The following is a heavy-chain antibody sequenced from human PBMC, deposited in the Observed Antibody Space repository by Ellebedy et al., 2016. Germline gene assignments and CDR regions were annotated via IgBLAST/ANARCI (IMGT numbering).Heavy chain of an antibody. Sequence: ASVKVSXXVSGYTLTELSMHWVRQAPGKGLEWMGGFDPEDGETIYAQKFQGRVTMTEDTSTDTAYMELSSLRSEDTAVYYCATMVVTAIPKLDWGQGTLVTVSS. D-gene: IGHD2-21*02. V-gene: IGHV1-24*01. CDR3: ATMVVTAIPKLD. J-gene: IGHJ4*02. CDR2: FDPEDGET. CDR1: GYTLTELS.